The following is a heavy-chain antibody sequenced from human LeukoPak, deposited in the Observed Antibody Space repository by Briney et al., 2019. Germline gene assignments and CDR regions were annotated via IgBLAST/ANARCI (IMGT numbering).Heavy chain of an antibody. CDR3: ARDLGATLHCFDY. CDR1: GYTFINYG. V-gene: IGHV1-18*01. Sequence: ASVKVSCKPSGYTFINYGISWVRQAPGQGLEWMGYISAYNGNTNYAQKLQGRVTMTTDTSTGTAYMELRSLRSDDTAVYYCARDLGATLHCFDYWGQGTLVTVSS. D-gene: IGHD5-12*01. J-gene: IGHJ4*02. CDR2: ISAYNGNT.